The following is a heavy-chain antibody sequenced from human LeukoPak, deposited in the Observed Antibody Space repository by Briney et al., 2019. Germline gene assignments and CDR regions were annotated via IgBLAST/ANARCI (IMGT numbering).Heavy chain of an antibody. CDR2: ISYDGSNK. CDR1: GFTLSSYA. Sequence: GGSLRLSCAASGFTLSSYAMHWVRQAPGKGLEWVAVISYDGSNKYYADSVKGRFTISRDNSKNTLYLQMNSLRAEDTAVYYCARDGSRNKRDDAFDIWGQGTMVTVSS. D-gene: IGHD1-26*01. J-gene: IGHJ3*02. CDR3: ARDGSRNKRDDAFDI. V-gene: IGHV3-30-3*01.